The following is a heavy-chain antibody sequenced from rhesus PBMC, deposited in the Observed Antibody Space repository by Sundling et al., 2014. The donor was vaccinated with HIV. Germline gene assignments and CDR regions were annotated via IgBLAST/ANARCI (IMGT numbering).Heavy chain of an antibody. J-gene: IGHJ4*01. V-gene: IGHV4-143*01. CDR3: ARGSYLDWLLPYFDY. D-gene: IGHD3-3*01. Sequence: QVQLQESGPGLVTPSETLSLTCAVSGGSIIGGYYWSWIRQPPGKGLEWIGNIYGSSASTNYNPSLKSRVTISKDTSKNQFSLKLSSVTAADTAVYYCARGSYLDWLLPYFDYWGQGVLVTVSS. CDR2: IYGSSAST. CDR1: GGSIIGGYY.